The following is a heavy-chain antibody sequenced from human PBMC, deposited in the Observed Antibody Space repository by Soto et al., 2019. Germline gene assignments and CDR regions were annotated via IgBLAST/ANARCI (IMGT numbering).Heavy chain of an antibody. CDR3: AKDIKPPGLFFDY. Sequence: GGSLRLSCGASGFAFSSYYMHWVRQAPGKGLFWVSRINGDGSSTNYADSVKGRFTISRDNTKNSLYLQMNSLKAEDTAVYFCAKDIKPPGLFFDYWGQGVLVTVSS. J-gene: IGHJ4*02. CDR2: INGDGSST. V-gene: IGHV3-74*01. CDR1: GFAFSSYY. D-gene: IGHD2-8*02.